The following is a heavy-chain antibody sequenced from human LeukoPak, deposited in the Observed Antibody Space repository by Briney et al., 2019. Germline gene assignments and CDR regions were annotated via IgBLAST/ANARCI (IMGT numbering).Heavy chain of an antibody. CDR3: ARDPQYTFGYPTYDC. V-gene: IGHV1-2*02. J-gene: IGHJ4*02. D-gene: IGHD2-2*03. CDR2: INPRNGAT. CDR1: GYSLSDYH. Sequence: ASVKVSCKASGYSLSDYHLHWVRQAPGQGLEWMGDINPRNGATKYAQKFKGRVTMTRDTSVSTVYMDLSGLTPDDTAVYYCARDPQYTFGYPTYDCWGQGTLVTVSS.